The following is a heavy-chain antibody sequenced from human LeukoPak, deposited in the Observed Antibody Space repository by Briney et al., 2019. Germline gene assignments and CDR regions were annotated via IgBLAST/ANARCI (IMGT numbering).Heavy chain of an antibody. CDR3: ARDQKLVQGY. V-gene: IGHV3-23*01. Sequence: GGSLRLSCAASGFTFSSYAMSWVRQAPGKGLEWVSAISGSGGSTYYADSVKGRFTISRDNSKNKLYLQMNSLRAEDTAVYYCARDQKLVQGYWGQGTLVTVSS. J-gene: IGHJ4*02. CDR2: ISGSGGST. D-gene: IGHD6-13*01. CDR1: GFTFSSYA.